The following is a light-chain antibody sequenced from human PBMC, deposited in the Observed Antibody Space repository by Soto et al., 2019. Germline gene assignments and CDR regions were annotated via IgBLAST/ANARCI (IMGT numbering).Light chain of an antibody. V-gene: IGKV3-20*01. CDR1: QSVSSNY. Sequence: IVLTQSPGTLFLSPGERATLSCRASQSVSSNYLAWYQQRPGQAPRLLIFGASSRATGIPDRFSGSGSGADFTLTISRLEPEDFAVYYCQQYGSSPPTFGQGTKVDIK. CDR2: GAS. J-gene: IGKJ1*01. CDR3: QQYGSSPPT.